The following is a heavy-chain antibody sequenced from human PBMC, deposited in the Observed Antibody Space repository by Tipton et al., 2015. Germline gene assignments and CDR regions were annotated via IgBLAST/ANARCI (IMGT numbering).Heavy chain of an antibody. Sequence: GSLRLSCAASGFTFTSYSMNWVRQAPGKGLEWVSYIIPSSSTIDYADSVKGRFATSRDNGKNSVYLQMNSLRDEDTAVYYCARDRAWAFDIWGQGTMVTVSS. J-gene: IGHJ3*02. CDR2: IIPSSSTI. CDR1: GFTFTSYS. D-gene: IGHD3-10*01. V-gene: IGHV3-48*02. CDR3: ARDRAWAFDI.